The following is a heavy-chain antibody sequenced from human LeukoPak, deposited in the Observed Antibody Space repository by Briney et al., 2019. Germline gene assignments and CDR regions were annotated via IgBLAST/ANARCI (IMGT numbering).Heavy chain of an antibody. CDR3: ARVRDTAMVFDY. CDR2: IYHSGST. CDR1: GGSISSGGYS. D-gene: IGHD5-18*01. V-gene: IGHV4-30-2*01. J-gene: IGHJ4*02. Sequence: SQTLSLTCTVSGGSISSGGYSWSWIRQPPGKGLEWIGYIYHSGSTYYNPSLKSRVTISVDRSKNQFSLKLSSVTAADTAVYYCARVRDTAMVFDYWGQGTLVTVSS.